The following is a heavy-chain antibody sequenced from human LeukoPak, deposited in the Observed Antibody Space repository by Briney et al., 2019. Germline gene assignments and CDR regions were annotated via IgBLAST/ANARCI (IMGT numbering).Heavy chain of an antibody. CDR3: ARGGGVPDY. Sequence: PGGSLTLSCGASGLTFSKYWMRWARHPPGGGREWVANIKYDGSEKYSVASVSGRFTITSDNAKNPLYLQMNSLRAEDTAVYYAARGGGVPDYWGQGTLVTVSS. V-gene: IGHV3-7*01. D-gene: IGHD3-16*01. CDR2: IKYDGSEK. J-gene: IGHJ4*02. CDR1: GLTFSKYW.